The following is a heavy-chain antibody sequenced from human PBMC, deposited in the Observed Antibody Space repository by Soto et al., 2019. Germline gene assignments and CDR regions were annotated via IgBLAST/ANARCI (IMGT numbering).Heavy chain of an antibody. CDR2: INHSGST. Sequence: ETLSLTGAVYGGSFSGYYWSWIRQPPGKGLEWIGEINHSGSTNYNPSLKSRVTISVDTSKNQFSLKLSSVTAADTAVYYCARGPSIAVAGTGEAFDIWGQGTMVTVSS. D-gene: IGHD6-19*01. V-gene: IGHV4-34*01. J-gene: IGHJ3*02. CDR3: ARGPSIAVAGTGEAFDI. CDR1: GGSFSGYY.